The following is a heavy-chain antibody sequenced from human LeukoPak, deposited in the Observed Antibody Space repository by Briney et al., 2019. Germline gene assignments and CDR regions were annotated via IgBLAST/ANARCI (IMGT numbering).Heavy chain of an antibody. Sequence: PGGSLRLSCAASGFTFSSYSMNWVRQAPGKGLEWVSSISSSSSYIYYADSVKGRFTISRDNAKNSLYLQMNSLRAEDTAVYYCARDLYSSGWFENWFDPWGQGTLVTVSS. V-gene: IGHV3-21*01. CDR3: ARDLYSSGWFENWFDP. CDR1: GFTFSSYS. CDR2: ISSSSSYI. J-gene: IGHJ5*02. D-gene: IGHD6-19*01.